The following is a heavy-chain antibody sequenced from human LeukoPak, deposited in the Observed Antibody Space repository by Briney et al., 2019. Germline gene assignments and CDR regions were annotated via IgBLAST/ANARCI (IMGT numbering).Heavy chain of an antibody. Sequence: PSETLSLTCTVSGGSISSSSYYWGWIRQPPGKGLEWIGSIYYSGSTYYNPSLKSRVTISVDTSKNQFSLKLSSVTAADTAVYYCASKVGATIGFSGWGQGTLVTVSS. D-gene: IGHD1-26*01. CDR1: GGSISSSSYY. CDR3: ASKVGATIGFSG. J-gene: IGHJ4*02. V-gene: IGHV4-39*01. CDR2: IYYSGST.